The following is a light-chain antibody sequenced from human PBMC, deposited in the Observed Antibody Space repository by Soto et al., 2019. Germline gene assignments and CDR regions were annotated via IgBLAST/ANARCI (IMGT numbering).Light chain of an antibody. V-gene: IGKV3-20*01. J-gene: IGKJ1*01. CDR3: QQYGTSPTWT. CDR1: QTVTNNH. CDR2: NVS. Sequence: EIVLTQSPDTLSLSPGGRATLSCRASQTVTNNHLAWYQQKPGQAPRLLIYNVSRRATGIPDRFSGSGSGTDFTRTISRLEPEDFAVYYCQQYGTSPTWTFGLGTRVEVK.